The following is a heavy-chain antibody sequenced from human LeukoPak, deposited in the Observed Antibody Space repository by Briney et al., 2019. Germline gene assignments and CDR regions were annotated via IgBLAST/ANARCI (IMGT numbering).Heavy chain of an antibody. CDR3: ARASRYLIDY. J-gene: IGHJ4*02. CDR1: GGSISSSNW. D-gene: IGHD3-9*01. CDR2: IYHSGST. V-gene: IGHV4-4*02. Sequence: SETLSLTCAVSGGSISSSNWWSWVRQPPGKGLEWIGEIYHSGSTNYNPSLESRLTISLDRSKNQFSLKLNSVTAADTAVYFCARASRYLIDYWGQGTLVTVSS.